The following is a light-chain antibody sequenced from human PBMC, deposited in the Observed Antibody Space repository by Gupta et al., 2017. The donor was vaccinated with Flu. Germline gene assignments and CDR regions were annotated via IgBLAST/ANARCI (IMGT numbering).Light chain of an antibody. CDR1: QSVSSN. V-gene: IGKV3-15*01. CDR3: QQYNNWPPRDS. CDR2: GAS. Sequence: EIVMTPSPATLSGSPGERATLSCRASQSVSSNLAWYQQKPGQAPRLLIYGASTRATGIPARFSGSGPGTEFTLTISSLQSEDFAVYYCQQYNNWPPRDSFGQGTKLEIK. J-gene: IGKJ2*03.